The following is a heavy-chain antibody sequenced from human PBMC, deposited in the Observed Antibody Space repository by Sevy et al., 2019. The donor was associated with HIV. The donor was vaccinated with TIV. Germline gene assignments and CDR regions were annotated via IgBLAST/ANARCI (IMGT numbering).Heavy chain of an antibody. J-gene: IGHJ4*02. D-gene: IGHD1-26*01. V-gene: IGHV4-59*08. CDR1: GGSITSLY. CDR2: IYYNGHI. Sequence: SETLSLTCTVSGGSITSLYWNWIRQPPGKGLEWIANIYYNGHINYNPSLKSRVTLSLDMPKNQFSLRLSSVTAADTAMYYCAGENAWGRGYSWGQGTLVTVSS. CDR3: AGENAWGRGYS.